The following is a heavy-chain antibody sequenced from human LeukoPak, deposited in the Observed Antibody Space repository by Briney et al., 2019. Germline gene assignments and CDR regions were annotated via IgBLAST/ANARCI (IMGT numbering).Heavy chain of an antibody. D-gene: IGHD6-13*01. CDR3: GQDSEQQLIH. Sequence: PGGSLRLSCTASGFKFDDFAMHWVRQAPGKGLEWVSLVRGDGGDTYYADSVMGRFTISRDNSKNSLFLQMNSLRSDDTAFYYCGQDSEQQLIHWGQGVLVTVSS. V-gene: IGHV3-43*02. CDR2: VRGDGGDT. J-gene: IGHJ4*02. CDR1: GFKFDDFA.